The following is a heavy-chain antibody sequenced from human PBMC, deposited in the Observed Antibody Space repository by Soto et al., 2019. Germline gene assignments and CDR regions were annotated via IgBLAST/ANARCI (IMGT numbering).Heavy chain of an antibody. CDR3: ARGAYDFWSGAFDI. CDR2: IWYDGSNK. D-gene: IGHD3-3*01. J-gene: IGHJ3*02. Sequence: ESGGGVVQPGRSLRLSCAASGFTFSSYGMHWVRQAPGKGLEWVAVIWYDGSNKYYADSVKGRFTISRDNSKNTLYLQMNSLRAEDTAVYYCARGAYDFWSGAFDIWGQGTMVTVSS. V-gene: IGHV3-33*01. CDR1: GFTFSSYG.